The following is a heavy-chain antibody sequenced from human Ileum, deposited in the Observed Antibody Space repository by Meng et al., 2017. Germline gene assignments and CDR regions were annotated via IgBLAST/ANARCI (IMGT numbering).Heavy chain of an antibody. D-gene: IGHD1-26*01. Sequence: QLQLMQWGAGMLKPSETLSLTCNVYGDSFTDYYWNWIRQPQGKGLEWIGEIHYSGSTNYNPSLESRVTISEDTSQKQFSLRLSSVTAAGTAVYYCARRIRGGSYLGWGQGTLVTVSS. J-gene: IGHJ4*02. CDR3: ARRIRGGSYLG. CDR1: GDSFTDYY. V-gene: IGHV4-34*01. CDR2: IHYSGST.